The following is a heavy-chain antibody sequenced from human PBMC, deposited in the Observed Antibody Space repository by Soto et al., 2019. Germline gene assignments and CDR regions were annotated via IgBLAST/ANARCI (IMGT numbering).Heavy chain of an antibody. V-gene: IGHV3-23*01. CDR1: GFTCSSYA. D-gene: IGHD6-19*01. J-gene: IGHJ4*02. CDR3: AKEYEYSSGWERIDY. CDR2: ISGSGIST. Sequence: GGSLRLSYTASGFTCSSYAMSWVRQAPGKGLEWVSAISGSGISTYYADSVKGRFTISRDNSKNTLYLQMNSLRAEDTAVYYCAKEYEYSSGWERIDYWGQGTLVTVSS.